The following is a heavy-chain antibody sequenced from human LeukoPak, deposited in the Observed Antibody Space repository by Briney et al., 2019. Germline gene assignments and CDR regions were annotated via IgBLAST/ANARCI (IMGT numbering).Heavy chain of an antibody. J-gene: IGHJ4*02. CDR1: GFTFINYN. CDR2: ISSSSVYK. Sequence: GGSLRLSCAASGFTFINYNMNWVRQAPGKGLEWVSSISSSSVYKYYADSVKGRFTISRDNAKNSLFLQMNRLRAEDTAVYYCAREMVFGEPWGQGTLVTVSS. CDR3: AREMVFGEP. D-gene: IGHD3-10*02. V-gene: IGHV3-21*01.